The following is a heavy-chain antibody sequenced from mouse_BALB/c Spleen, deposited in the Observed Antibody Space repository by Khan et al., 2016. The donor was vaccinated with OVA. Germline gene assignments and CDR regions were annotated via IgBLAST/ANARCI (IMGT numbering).Heavy chain of an antibody. D-gene: IGHD2-2*01. CDR3: ARGGYGAFAY. CDR1: GYSFTDYT. Sequence: VQLKQSGPELVKPGASAKISCKASGYSFTDYTMNWVKQSHGKNLEWIGLINPYNGGSTYNQKFKDKATLTVDKSSSTAYVELLRLTSEDSSVYYCARGGYGAFAYWGQGTLVTVSA. CDR2: INPYNGGS. V-gene: IGHV1-18*01. J-gene: IGHJ3*01.